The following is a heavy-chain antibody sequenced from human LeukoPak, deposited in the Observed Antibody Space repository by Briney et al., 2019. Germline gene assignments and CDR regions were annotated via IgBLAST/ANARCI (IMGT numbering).Heavy chain of an antibody. CDR1: GFTFNRRG. CDR2: IRYDGGET. V-gene: IGHV3-30*02. CDR3: AKDGDDCIDY. D-gene: IGHD2-21*01. Sequence: TGGSLRLSCGASGFTFNRRGMHWVRQAPGKGLEWVAFIRYDGGETFYADFVKGRFTISRANSKNTLSLQLNTLRPEDTSLYDCAKDGDDCIDYWGPGTMVTVSS. J-gene: IGHJ4*02.